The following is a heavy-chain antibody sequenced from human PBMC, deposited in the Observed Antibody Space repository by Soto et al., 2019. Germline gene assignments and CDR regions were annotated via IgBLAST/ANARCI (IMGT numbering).Heavy chain of an antibody. CDR3: EKGFFKSGSYYYGMDV. J-gene: IGHJ6*02. V-gene: IGHV3-23*01. D-gene: IGHD3-10*01. Sequence: GGSLRLSCAASGFTFSNYAMSWVRQAPGKGLEWVSAISGSGGSTYYADSVKGRFTISRDNSKNTLYLQMNSLRAEDTAVYYCEKGFFKSGSYYYGMDVWGQGTTVTGYS. CDR2: ISGSGGST. CDR1: GFTFSNYA.